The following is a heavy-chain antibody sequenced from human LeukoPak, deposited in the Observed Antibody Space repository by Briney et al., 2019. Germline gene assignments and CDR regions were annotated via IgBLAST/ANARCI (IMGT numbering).Heavy chain of an antibody. J-gene: IGHJ4*02. CDR3: ARVDGSGGYFDY. CDR2: INPSGGST. CDR1: GYTFTSYY. D-gene: IGHD3-10*01. Sequence: ASVKVSCTASGYTFTSYYMHWVRQAPGQGLEWMGIINPSGGSTSYAQKFQGRVTMTRDMSTSTVYMELSSLRSEATAVYYCARVDGSGGYFDYWGQGTLVTVSS. V-gene: IGHV1-46*01.